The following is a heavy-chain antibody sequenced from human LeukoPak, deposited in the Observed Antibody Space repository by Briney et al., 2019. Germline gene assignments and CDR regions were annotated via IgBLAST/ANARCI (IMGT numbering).Heavy chain of an antibody. Sequence: SETLSLTCTVSGYSISSGYYWGWIRQPPGKGLEWIGRIYHSGSTYYNPSLKSRVTISVDTSKNQFSLKLSSVTAADTAVYYCARFYGSGDYWGQGTLVTVSS. D-gene: IGHD3-10*01. CDR1: GYSISSGYY. CDR3: ARFYGSGDY. CDR2: IYHSGST. V-gene: IGHV4-38-2*02. J-gene: IGHJ4*02.